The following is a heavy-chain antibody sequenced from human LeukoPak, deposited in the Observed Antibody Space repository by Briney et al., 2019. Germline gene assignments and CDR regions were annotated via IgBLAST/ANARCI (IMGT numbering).Heavy chain of an antibody. Sequence: GGSLRLSCAASGFIFDNFWMSWVRQAPGKGLEWVANINQDGSEIYYVDSVKGRFTISRDNAKKLLYLQMNSLRAEDTALYYCARDMSFSTSDWYGELDNWGQGTLVTVSS. CDR3: ARDMSFSTSDWYGELDN. D-gene: IGHD6-19*01. CDR1: GFIFDNFW. J-gene: IGHJ4*02. V-gene: IGHV3-7*05. CDR2: INQDGSEI.